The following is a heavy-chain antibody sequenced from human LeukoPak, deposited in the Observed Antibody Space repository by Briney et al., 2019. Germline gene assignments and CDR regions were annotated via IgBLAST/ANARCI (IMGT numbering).Heavy chain of an antibody. CDR2: ISYEGSNK. J-gene: IGHJ5*02. CDR3: ARDVPHNWFDT. CDR1: GFTFSSYA. Sequence: GRSLRLSCAASGFTFSSYAMHWVRQAPGKGLEWVAVISYEGSNKYYADSVKGRFTISRDNSKNTLYLQMNSLRAEDTAVYYCARDVPHNWFDTWGQGTLVTVSS. V-gene: IGHV3-30-3*01.